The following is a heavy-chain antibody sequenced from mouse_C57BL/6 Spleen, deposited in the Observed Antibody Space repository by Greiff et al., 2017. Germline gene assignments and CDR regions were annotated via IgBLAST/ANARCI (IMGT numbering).Heavy chain of an antibody. CDR2: LYPGDVDT. Sequence: LQESGPELVKPGASVKISCKASGYAFSSSWLTWVKPRPGKGLAWIGRLYPGDVDTTYNGKVKGKATLTTDKSSSTAYMQLSSRTSEDSAVYLGARRGYYYGSSLYAMDYWGQGTSVTVSS. V-gene: IGHV1-82*01. D-gene: IGHD1-1*01. CDR3: ARRGYYYGSSLYAMDY. J-gene: IGHJ4*01. CDR1: GYAFSSSW.